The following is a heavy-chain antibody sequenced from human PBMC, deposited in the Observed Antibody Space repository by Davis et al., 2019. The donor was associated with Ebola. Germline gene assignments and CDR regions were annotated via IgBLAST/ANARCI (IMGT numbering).Heavy chain of an antibody. CDR2: INHSGST. J-gene: IGHJ6*02. V-gene: IGHV4-34*09. Sequence: SETLSLTCAVYGGSFSGYYWSWIRQPPGKGLEWIGEINHSGSTNYNPSLKSRVTISVDTSKNQFSLKLSPVTAADTAVYYCARERGYYGMDVWGQGTTVTVSS. CDR1: GGSFSGYY. CDR3: ARERGYYGMDV.